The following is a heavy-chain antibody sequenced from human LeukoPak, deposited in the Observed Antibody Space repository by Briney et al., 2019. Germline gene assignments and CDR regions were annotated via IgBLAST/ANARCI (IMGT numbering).Heavy chain of an antibody. V-gene: IGHV3-33*01. CDR2: IWFDGSDK. D-gene: IGHD6-13*01. J-gene: IGHJ4*02. CDR1: GLSFSNFG. CDR3: ARGSVQLGAAGLFEY. Sequence: GGSLRLSCAASGLSFSNFGMQWVRQAPGKGLEWVAVIWFDGSDKYYADSVKGRFTISRDNSKNTLFFQMNSLRVEDTAVYYCARGSVQLGAAGLFEYWGQGTLVTVSS.